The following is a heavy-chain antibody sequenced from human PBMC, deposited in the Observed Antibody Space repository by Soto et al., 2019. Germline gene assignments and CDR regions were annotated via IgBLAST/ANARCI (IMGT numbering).Heavy chain of an antibody. Sequence: EVQLVESGGGLVQPGGSLRLSCEASGFTFSSYSMNWVRQAPGKGLEWVSYISSSSTTKYYADSVKGRFTISRDNAKNSLYLQMNSLRDEDTAVYYCARTSSGWENWFAHWGQGTLVIVSS. CDR2: ISSSSTTK. D-gene: IGHD6-19*01. CDR1: GFTFSSYS. CDR3: ARTSSGWENWFAH. V-gene: IGHV3-48*02. J-gene: IGHJ5*02.